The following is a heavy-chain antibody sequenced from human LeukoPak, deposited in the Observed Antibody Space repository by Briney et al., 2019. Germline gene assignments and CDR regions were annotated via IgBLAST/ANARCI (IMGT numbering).Heavy chain of an antibody. CDR3: TTGIRGD. CDR2: IASKTDGGTT. V-gene: IGHV3-15*04. Sequence: GGSLRLSCAASGFSFSSYWMSWVRQAPGKGLEWVGRIASKTDGGTTDYAAPVKGRFTISRDDSKNTLFLQMNSLKTEDTAVYYCTTGIRGDCGQGTLVTVSS. CDR1: GFSFSSYW. J-gene: IGHJ4*02.